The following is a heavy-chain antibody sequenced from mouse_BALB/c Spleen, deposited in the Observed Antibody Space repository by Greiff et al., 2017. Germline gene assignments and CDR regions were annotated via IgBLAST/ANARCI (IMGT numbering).Heavy chain of an antibody. CDR1: GFTFSSYT. J-gene: IGHJ4*01. Sequence: EVQLVESGGGLVQPGGSLKLSCAASGFTFSSYTMSWVRQTPEKRLEWVAYISNGGGSTYYPDTVTGRFTISRDNSKNTLYLQMSSLKAEDTAMYYCARHYYGSSSYAMDYWGQGTSVTVSS. CDR2: ISNGGGST. D-gene: IGHD1-1*01. CDR3: ARHYYGSSSYAMDY. V-gene: IGHV5-12-2*01.